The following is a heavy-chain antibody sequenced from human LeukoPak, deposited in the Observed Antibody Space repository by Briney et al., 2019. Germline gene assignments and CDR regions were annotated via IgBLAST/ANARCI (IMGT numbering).Heavy chain of an antibody. CDR2: ISSSSSYI. CDR1: GFTFSSYS. V-gene: IGHV3-21*01. Sequence: GGSLRLSCAASGFTFSSYSMNWVRQAPGKGLEWVSSISSSSSYIYYADSVKGRFTISRDNAKNSLYLQMNSLRAEDTAVYYCARRAYAFWSEYFDYWGQGTLVTVSS. CDR3: ARRAYAFWSEYFDY. J-gene: IGHJ4*02. D-gene: IGHD3-3*01.